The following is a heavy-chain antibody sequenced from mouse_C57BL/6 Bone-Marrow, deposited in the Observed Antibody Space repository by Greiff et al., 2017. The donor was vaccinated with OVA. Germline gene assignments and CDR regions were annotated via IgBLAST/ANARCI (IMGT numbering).Heavy chain of an antibody. J-gene: IGHJ2*01. D-gene: IGHD4-1*01. CDR3: ARDRANFLYFDY. V-gene: IGHV5-4*01. CDR1: GFTFSSYA. CDR2: ISDGGSYT. Sequence: EVQLVESGGGLVKPGGSLKLSCAASGFTFSSYAMSWVRQTPEKRLEWVATISDGGSYTYYPDNVKGRFTISRDNAKNNLYLQMSHLKSEDTAMYYCARDRANFLYFDYWGQGTTLTVSS.